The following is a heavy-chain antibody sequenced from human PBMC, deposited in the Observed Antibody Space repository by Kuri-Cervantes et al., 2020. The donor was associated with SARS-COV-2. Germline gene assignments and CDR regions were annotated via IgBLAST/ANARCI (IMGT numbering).Heavy chain of an antibody. D-gene: IGHD2-2*01. Sequence: GSLRLSCAVSGYSISSGYYWGWIRQPPGKGLEWIGSIYHSGSTYYNPSLKSRVTISVDTPKNQFSLKLSSVTAADTAVYYCARQDLLDCSSTSCSFDAFDIWGQGTMVTVSS. V-gene: IGHV4-38-2*01. J-gene: IGHJ3*02. CDR2: IYHSGST. CDR3: ARQDLLDCSSTSCSFDAFDI. CDR1: GYSISSGYY.